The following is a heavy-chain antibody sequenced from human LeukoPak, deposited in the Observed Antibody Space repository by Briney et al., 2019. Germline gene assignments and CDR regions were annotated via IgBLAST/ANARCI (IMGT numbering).Heavy chain of an antibody. Sequence: SRTLSLTCAISGDSVSSNSVAWNWIRQSTSRGLEWLGRTYYRSEWYYDYAISLKGRIIIKPDTSKNHFSLQLNSVTPDDTAVDYCARGDPNYFDYWGQGTLVTVSS. V-gene: IGHV6-1*01. J-gene: IGHJ4*02. CDR1: GDSVSSNSVA. CDR3: ARGDPNYFDY. CDR2: TYYRSEWYY.